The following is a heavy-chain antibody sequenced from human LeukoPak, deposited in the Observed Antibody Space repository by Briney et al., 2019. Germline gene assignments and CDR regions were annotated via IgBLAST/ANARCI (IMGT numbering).Heavy chain of an antibody. D-gene: IGHD1-26*01. J-gene: IGHJ4*02. CDR2: LYYSGSA. Sequence: SSETLSLTCTVSGGSISSYYWSWIRQPPGKGLEWIGYLYYSGSAKYNPSLKSRVTISVDTSENHFSLKLSSVTAADTAAYYCARKGSGTYSPFDYWGPGTLVTVSS. V-gene: IGHV4-59*01. CDR3: ARKGSGTYSPFDY. CDR1: GGSISSYY.